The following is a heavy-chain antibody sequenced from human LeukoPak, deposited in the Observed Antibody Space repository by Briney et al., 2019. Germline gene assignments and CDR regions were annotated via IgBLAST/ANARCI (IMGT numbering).Heavy chain of an antibody. J-gene: IGHJ4*02. CDR2: IGSDNKS. V-gene: IGHV3-23*05. CDR3: ASGEWPQNY. D-gene: IGHD3-10*01. Sequence: GGSLRLSCEASGFTFSAYAMTWVRQAPGKGLEWVSSIGSDNKSHYSESVKGRFTISRDNSKNTLYLQMNSLRVEDTAVYYCASGEWPQNYWGQGTLVTVSS. CDR1: GFTFSAYA.